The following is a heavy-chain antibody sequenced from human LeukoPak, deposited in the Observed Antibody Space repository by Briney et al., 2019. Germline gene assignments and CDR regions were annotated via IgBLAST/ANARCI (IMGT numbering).Heavy chain of an antibody. Sequence: NPSETLSLTCTVSGGSISSSSYYWGWIRQPPGKGLEWIGSIYYSGSTYYNPSLKSRVTISVDTSKNQFSLRLSSVTAADTAVYYCARVTGYVVEDYFDYWGQGTLVTVSS. CDR2: IYYSGST. CDR3: ARVTGYVVEDYFDY. J-gene: IGHJ4*02. V-gene: IGHV4-39*07. CDR1: GGSISSSSYY. D-gene: IGHD2-15*01.